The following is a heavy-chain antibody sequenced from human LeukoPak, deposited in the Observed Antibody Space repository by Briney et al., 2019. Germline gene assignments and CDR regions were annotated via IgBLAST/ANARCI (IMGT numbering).Heavy chain of an antibody. CDR2: IKEDGSDK. V-gene: IGHV3-7*05. J-gene: IGHJ4*02. CDR3: ARDTGYNTFDY. CDR1: GFXVSKYW. Sequence: PGGSLRLSCAASGFXVSKYWISWVRRAPGKGLEWVAYIKEDGSDKYYVDSVKGRFTISRDNAKNSQYLQMNSLRAEDTAVYYCARDTGYNTFDYWGQGTLVTVSS. D-gene: IGHD5-24*01.